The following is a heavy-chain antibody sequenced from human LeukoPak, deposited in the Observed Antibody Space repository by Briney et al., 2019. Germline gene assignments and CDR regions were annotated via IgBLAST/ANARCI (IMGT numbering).Heavy chain of an antibody. D-gene: IGHD3-22*01. CDR2: IYYSGST. J-gene: IGHJ4*02. CDR1: GGSISSYY. V-gene: IGHV4-59*01. CDR3: ARDRGRYYDSRGFYWGYYFDS. Sequence: SETLSLTCTVSGGSISSYYWSWIRQPPGKGLEWIGYIYYSGSTNYNPSLKSRVTISVDTSKNQFSLKLSSVTAADTAVYYCARDRGRYYDSRGFYWGYYFDSWGQGILVTVST.